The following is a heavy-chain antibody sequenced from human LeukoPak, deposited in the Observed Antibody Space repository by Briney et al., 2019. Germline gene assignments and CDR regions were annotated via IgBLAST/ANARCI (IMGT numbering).Heavy chain of an antibody. CDR1: GFTFSNAW. CDR3: TSSYYCSGGSCYGP. CDR2: IKSKTDGGTT. D-gene: IGHD2-15*01. V-gene: IGHV3-15*01. J-gene: IGHJ5*02. Sequence: GGSLRLSCAASGFTFSNAWMSWVRQAPGKGLEWVGRIKSKTDGGTTDYAAPVKGRFTISRDDSKNTLYLQMNSLKTEDTAVYYCTSSYYCSGGSCYGPWGQGTLVTVSS.